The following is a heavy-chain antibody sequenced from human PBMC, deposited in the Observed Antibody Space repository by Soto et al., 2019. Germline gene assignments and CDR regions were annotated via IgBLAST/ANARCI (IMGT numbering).Heavy chain of an antibody. V-gene: IGHV1-3*01. Sequence: QVQLVQSGAEVKKPGASVKVSCKASGYTFTSYAMHWVRQAPGQRLEWMGWINAGNGNTKYSQKFQDRVTITRDTSASTAYMELSSLRSEDTAVYYCARDVAAYLYFDYWGQGTLVTVSS. CDR2: INAGNGNT. J-gene: IGHJ4*02. CDR3: ARDVAAYLYFDY. D-gene: IGHD6-13*01. CDR1: GYTFTSYA.